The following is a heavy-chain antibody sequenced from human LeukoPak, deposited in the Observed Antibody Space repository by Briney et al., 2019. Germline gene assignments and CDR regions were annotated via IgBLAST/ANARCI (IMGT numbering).Heavy chain of an antibody. D-gene: IGHD1-26*01. CDR2: MNPNSGNT. V-gene: IGHV1-8*01. J-gene: IGHJ3*02. Sequence: ASVKVSCKASGYTFTSYDINWVRQATGQGLEWMGWMNPNSGNTGYAQKFQGRVTMTRNTSISTAYMELSSLRSEDTAVYYCARAGVEWELALLSFDIWGQGTMVTVSS. CDR3: ARAGVEWELALLSFDI. CDR1: GYTFTSYD.